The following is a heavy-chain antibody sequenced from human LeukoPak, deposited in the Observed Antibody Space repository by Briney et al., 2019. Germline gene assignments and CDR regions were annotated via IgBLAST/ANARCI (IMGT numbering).Heavy chain of an antibody. V-gene: IGHV4-31*03. D-gene: IGHD6-6*01. CDR2: IYRSGTT. CDR3: ARGPSSSDYFCMDV. J-gene: IGHJ6*03. Sequence: PSETLSLTCTVAGGSVTSGGVYWSWIRQHPGKGLEWIGYIYRSGTTYYNPSVESRAIISVDTSKNQFSLKLTSVTAADTASYYCARGPSSSDYFCMDVWGKGTTVIVSS. CDR1: GGSVTSGGVY.